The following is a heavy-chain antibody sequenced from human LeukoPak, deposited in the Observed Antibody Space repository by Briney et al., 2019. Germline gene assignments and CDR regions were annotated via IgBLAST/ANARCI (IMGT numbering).Heavy chain of an antibody. CDR2: ITSSSSSI. D-gene: IGHD2-8*01. CDR1: GFTFSNYT. Sequence: GGSLRLSCAASGFTFSNYTMNWVRQAPGKGLECVSAITSSSSSIYYADSVKGRFTISRDNAKNSLYLQMNSLRAEDTAVYYCARVGAIYCTNGVCPPFDYWGQGTLVTVSS. CDR3: ARVGAIYCTNGVCPPFDY. V-gene: IGHV3-21*01. J-gene: IGHJ4*02.